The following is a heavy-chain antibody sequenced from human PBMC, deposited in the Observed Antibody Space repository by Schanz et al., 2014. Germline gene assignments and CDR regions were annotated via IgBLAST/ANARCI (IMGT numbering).Heavy chain of an antibody. D-gene: IGHD3-9*01. V-gene: IGHV1-18*04. Sequence: QVQLVQSGAEVKKPGASVKVSCKASGYKFTSNVISWVRQAPGQGLEWMGWINSYNGNTNYAQKVQGRVTMTKDTSTSTAYMELRSLRSDDTAVYYCARGRGFDWLFALDYWGQGTLVTVSS. J-gene: IGHJ4*02. CDR3: ARGRGFDWLFALDY. CDR1: GYKFTSNV. CDR2: INSYNGNT.